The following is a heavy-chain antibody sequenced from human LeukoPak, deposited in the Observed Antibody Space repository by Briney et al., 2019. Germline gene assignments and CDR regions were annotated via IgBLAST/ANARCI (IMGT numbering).Heavy chain of an antibody. Sequence: SETLSLTCAVYGGSFSGYYWSWIRQPPGKGLEWIGEINHSGSTNYNPSLKSRVTISVDTSKNQFSLKLSSVTAADTAVYYCARGGIVGATAYYFDYWGQETLVTVSS. V-gene: IGHV4-34*01. CDR1: GGSFSGYY. D-gene: IGHD1-26*01. CDR2: INHSGST. J-gene: IGHJ4*02. CDR3: ARGGIVGATAYYFDY.